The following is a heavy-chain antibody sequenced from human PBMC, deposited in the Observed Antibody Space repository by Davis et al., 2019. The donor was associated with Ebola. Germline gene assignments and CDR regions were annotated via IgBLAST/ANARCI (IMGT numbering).Heavy chain of an antibody. CDR2: ISSSSSTI. CDR3: AKDPQEIVVVGWFDP. Sequence: PGGSLRLSCAASGFTFSSYAMSWVRQAPGKGLEWVSAISSSSSTIYYADSVKGRFTISRDNSKNTLFLQMNSLRAEDTAVYYCAKDPQEIVVVGWFDPWGQGTLVTVSS. CDR1: GFTFSSYA. V-gene: IGHV3-23*01. D-gene: IGHD2-2*01. J-gene: IGHJ5*02.